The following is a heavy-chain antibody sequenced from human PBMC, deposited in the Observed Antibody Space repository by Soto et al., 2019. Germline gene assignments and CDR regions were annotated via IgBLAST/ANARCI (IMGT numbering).Heavy chain of an antibody. V-gene: IGHV3-23*01. D-gene: IGHD6-19*01. Sequence: TGVSLRLSCAASGFTFSSYEVNWVRQAPGRGLEWVSAISGDGAATYFANFLRGRFIISRDNSRNTLYLQMDTMRGEDTAIYYCAKVSSSGWDFDYWGQGTPVTVPQ. CDR2: ISGDGAAT. CDR3: AKVSSSGWDFDY. J-gene: IGHJ4*02. CDR1: GFTFSSYE.